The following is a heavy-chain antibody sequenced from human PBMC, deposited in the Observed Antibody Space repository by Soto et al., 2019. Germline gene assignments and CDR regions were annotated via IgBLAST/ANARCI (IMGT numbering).Heavy chain of an antibody. Sequence: EVQLLESGGGLVQPGGSLRLSCAASGFTFSTYAMSWVRQAPGKGLEWVSGITDSGDNTNYADSVKGRFTISRDNSKNTRLLQMNSLRVEDTAVYYCAKGIVYSYYGLDVWGQGTTVTVSS. CDR2: ITDSGDNT. CDR1: GFTFSTYA. J-gene: IGHJ6*02. CDR3: AKGIVYSYYGLDV. D-gene: IGHD3-22*01. V-gene: IGHV3-23*01.